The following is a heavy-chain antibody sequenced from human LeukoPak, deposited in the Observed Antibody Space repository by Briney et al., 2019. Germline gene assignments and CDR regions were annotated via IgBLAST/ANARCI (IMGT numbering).Heavy chain of an antibody. V-gene: IGHV1-18*01. Sequence: ASVKVSCKTSGYTLSSYGITWVRQAPGQGREWMGWISAYGYTKLARNIQARVTVTKHTSQTPAYTEWRSLSSDDTAVYFCTRETASGYLGFDFWGQGTLITVSS. D-gene: IGHD3-3*01. CDR3: TRETASGYLGFDF. CDR1: GYTLSSYG. CDR2: ISAYGYT. J-gene: IGHJ4*02.